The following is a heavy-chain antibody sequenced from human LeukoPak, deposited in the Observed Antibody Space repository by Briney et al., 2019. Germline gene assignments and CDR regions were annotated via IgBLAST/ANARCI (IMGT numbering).Heavy chain of an antibody. V-gene: IGHV1-2*02. Sequence: ASVKVSCKASGYTFTSYGISWVRQAPGQGLEWMGWINPNSGGTNYAQKFQGRVTMTRDTSISTAYMELSRLGSDDTAVYYCARGYCSSTSCYIFNWFDPWGPGTLVTVSS. J-gene: IGHJ5*02. CDR3: ARGYCSSTSCYIFNWFDP. CDR2: INPNSGGT. D-gene: IGHD2-2*02. CDR1: GYTFTSYG.